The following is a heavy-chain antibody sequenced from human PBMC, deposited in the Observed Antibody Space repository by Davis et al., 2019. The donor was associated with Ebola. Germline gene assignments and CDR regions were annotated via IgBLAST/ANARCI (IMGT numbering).Heavy chain of an antibody. CDR1: GGPISSYY. V-gene: IGHV4-59*01. CDR3: ARVRQLWLPFDY. J-gene: IGHJ4*02. CDR2: IYYSGST. Sequence: SETLSLTCTVSGGPISSYYWSWIRQPPGKGLEWIGYIYYSGSTNYNPSLKSRVTISVDTSKNQFSLKLSSVTAADTAVYYCARVRQLWLPFDYWGQGTLVTVSS. D-gene: IGHD5-18*01.